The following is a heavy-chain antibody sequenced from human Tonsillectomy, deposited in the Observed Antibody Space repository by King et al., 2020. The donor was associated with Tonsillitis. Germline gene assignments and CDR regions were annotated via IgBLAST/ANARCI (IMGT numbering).Heavy chain of an antibody. D-gene: IGHD6-6*01. Sequence: QLVQSGAEVRKPGASVKVSCKASGYTFTSYTIHWVRQAPGQRLEWMGWINAGNGITKYSQKFQARVTITRDTSASTAYMELSSLRSEDTAVYYCARIWSSSGDYDYYGMDVWGQGTTVTVSS. CDR3: ARIWSSSGDYDYYGMDV. CDR1: GYTFTSYT. CDR2: INAGNGIT. V-gene: IGHV1-3*01. J-gene: IGHJ6*02.